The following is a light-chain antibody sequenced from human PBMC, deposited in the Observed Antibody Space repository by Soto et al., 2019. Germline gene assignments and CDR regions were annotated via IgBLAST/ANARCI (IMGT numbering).Light chain of an antibody. Sequence: QSALTRPASVSGSPGQSITISCTGTSSDVGGYNYVSWYQQHPGKAPKLMIFEVSNRPSGISNRFSGSKSGNTASLTISGLQAEDEADYYCSSYTSISTLVFGTGTKLTVL. CDR2: EVS. V-gene: IGLV2-14*01. CDR1: SSDVGGYNY. CDR3: SSYTSISTLV. J-gene: IGLJ1*01.